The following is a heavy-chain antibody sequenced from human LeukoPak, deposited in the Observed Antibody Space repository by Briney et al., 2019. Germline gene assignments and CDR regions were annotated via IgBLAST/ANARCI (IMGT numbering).Heavy chain of an antibody. CDR2: IYTSGSI. CDR1: GVSISSYY. D-gene: IGHD3-10*01. CDR3: ERDSGTTGEVKFDH. V-gene: IGHV4-4*07. Sequence: SETLSLTCTVAGVSISSYYWSWVRQPAGKGLEWIGRIYTSGSITYNPSPKSRVIMSVDTSKNQSSLKLSSVTAADPAVYYCERDSGTTGEVKFDHWGQGTLVTVSS. J-gene: IGHJ5*02.